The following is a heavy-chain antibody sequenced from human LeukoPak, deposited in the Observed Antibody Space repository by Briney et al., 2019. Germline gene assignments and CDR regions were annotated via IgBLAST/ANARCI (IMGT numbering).Heavy chain of an antibody. CDR2: ISSGSSYI. CDR1: GFTFSSYS. J-gene: IGHJ6*03. CDR3: ARGDPPYYYYYMDV. Sequence: GGSLRLSCAASGFTFSSYSMNWVRQAPGKGLEWVSSISSGSSYIYYADSVKGRFTISRDNAKNSLYLQMNSLRAEDTAVYYCARGDPPYYYYYMDVWGKGTTVTVSS. V-gene: IGHV3-21*01.